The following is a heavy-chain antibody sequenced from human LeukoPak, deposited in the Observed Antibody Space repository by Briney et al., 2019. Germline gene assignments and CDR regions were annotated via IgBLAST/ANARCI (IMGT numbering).Heavy chain of an antibody. Sequence: GGSLRLSCVASGFTFSNFGVHWVRLAPGKGLEWVANINQGGSTKYYVDSVKGRFTISRDNAKNSVFLQMDSLGAEDTAVYYCARDPDQIEGANFHYWGQGTLVTVSS. CDR1: GFTFSNFG. J-gene: IGHJ4*02. D-gene: IGHD1-26*01. CDR3: ARDPDQIEGANFHY. V-gene: IGHV3-7*01. CDR2: INQGGSTK.